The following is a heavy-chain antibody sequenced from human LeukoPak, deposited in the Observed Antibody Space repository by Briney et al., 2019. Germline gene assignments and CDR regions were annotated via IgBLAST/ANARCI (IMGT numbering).Heavy chain of an antibody. D-gene: IGHD3-10*01. CDR3: ARLRGFGEFYDAFDI. CDR1: GGSISTYY. V-gene: IGHV4-59*08. J-gene: IGHJ3*02. CDR2: INYSGST. Sequence: SETLSLTCTVSGGSISTYYWSWIRQPPGKGLEWIGYINYSGSTNYKPSLKSRVTISVDMSKNQFSLKLSSVTAADTAVYYCARLRGFGEFYDAFDIWGQGTVVTVSS.